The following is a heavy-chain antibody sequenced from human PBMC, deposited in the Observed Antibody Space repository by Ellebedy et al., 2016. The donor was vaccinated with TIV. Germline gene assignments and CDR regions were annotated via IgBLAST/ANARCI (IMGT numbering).Heavy chain of an antibody. V-gene: IGHV3-53*01. CDR2: IHTGGDT. Sequence: GGSLRLSCAASGFTVSYTYMNWVRQAPGKGLEWVSVIHTGGDTHYADSVKGRFAISRDNLKNTVHLQMNNLRDEDTAIYYCARVADSSSWIEYGMNVWGQGTTVTISS. CDR3: ARVADSSSWIEYGMNV. J-gene: IGHJ6*02. CDR1: GFTVSYTY. D-gene: IGHD2-2*01.